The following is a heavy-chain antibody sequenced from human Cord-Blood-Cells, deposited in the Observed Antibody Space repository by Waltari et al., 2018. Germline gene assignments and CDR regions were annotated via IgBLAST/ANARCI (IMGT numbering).Heavy chain of an antibody. Sequence: QVQLQQWGAGLLKPSETLSLTCAVYGGSFSGYYWSWIRQPPGKGLEWIGEINHSGSTNYSPSRNSRVTISVDTSKNQFSLKLSSVTAADTAVYYCARRKKTYSSSWYWFDPWGQGTLVTVSS. V-gene: IGHV4-34*01. CDR3: ARRKKTYSSSWYWFDP. CDR2: INHSGST. J-gene: IGHJ5*02. D-gene: IGHD6-13*01. CDR1: GGSFSGYY.